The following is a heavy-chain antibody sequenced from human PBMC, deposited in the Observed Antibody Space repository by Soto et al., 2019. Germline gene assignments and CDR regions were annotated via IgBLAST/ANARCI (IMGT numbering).Heavy chain of an antibody. CDR1: GDTLTELS. CDR2: FDPEDGET. Sequence: ASVKVSCKVSGDTLTELSMHWVRQAPGKGLEWMGGFDPEDGETIYAQKFQGRVTMTEDTSTDTAYMELSSLRSEDTAVYYCATSLYCSGGSCYGGFPYSWFDPWGQGTLVTVSS. D-gene: IGHD2-15*01. J-gene: IGHJ5*02. CDR3: ATSLYCSGGSCYGGFPYSWFDP. V-gene: IGHV1-24*01.